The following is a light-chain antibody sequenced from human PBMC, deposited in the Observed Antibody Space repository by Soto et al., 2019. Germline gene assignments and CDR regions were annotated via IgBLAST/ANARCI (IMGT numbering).Light chain of an antibody. CDR2: GAF. V-gene: IGKV3-20*01. Sequence: EVLFTQAPATLSLSPGERSTLSCRASPSVPNYLAWYQQKPGQAPRLLTYGAFNRATGIPDRFSGSGSATDFTLTISSLEPEDFAVYSCQQYGRSPTFGQGTRWRL. J-gene: IGKJ5*01. CDR3: QQYGRSPT. CDR1: PSVPNY.